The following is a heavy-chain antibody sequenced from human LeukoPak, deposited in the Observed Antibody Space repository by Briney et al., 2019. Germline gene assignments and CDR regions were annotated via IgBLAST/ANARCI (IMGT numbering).Heavy chain of an antibody. J-gene: IGHJ5*02. CDR3: ARVGYYDSSGYYEGFDP. CDR1: GFTFSTYS. D-gene: IGHD3-22*01. V-gene: IGHV3-21*01. Sequence: GGSLRLSCAASGFTFSTYSMNWVRQAPGKGLEWVSSISGSSGYIYYADSVKGRFTTSRDNAKNSLYLQMNSLRAEDTAVYYCARVGYYDSSGYYEGFDPWGQGTLVTVSS. CDR2: ISGSSGYI.